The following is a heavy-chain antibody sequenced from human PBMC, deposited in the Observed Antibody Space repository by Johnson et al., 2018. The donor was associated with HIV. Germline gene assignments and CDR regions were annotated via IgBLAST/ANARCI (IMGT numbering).Heavy chain of an antibody. J-gene: IGHJ3*02. V-gene: IGHV3-13*01. CDR1: GFTFSSYD. D-gene: IGHD3-10*01. CDR2: IGIAGDT. Sequence: VQLVESGGGLVQPGGSLRLSCEASGFTFSSYDMHWVRQATGKGLEWVSAIGIAGDTYYAGSVQGRFTISRENAKNSLYLQMNSLRAGDTAGYYCAREGDVLLWFGEQSTSHAFDIWGQGTMVTVSS. CDR3: AREGDVLLWFGEQSTSHAFDI.